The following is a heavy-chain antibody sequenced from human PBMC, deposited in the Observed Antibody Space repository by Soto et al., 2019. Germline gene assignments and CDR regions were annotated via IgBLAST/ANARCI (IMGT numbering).Heavy chain of an antibody. CDR2: ISSSSSYI. D-gene: IGHD5-18*01. CDR3: ARDRDTAMPYNWFDP. CDR1: GFTFSSYS. J-gene: IGHJ5*02. Sequence: EVQLVESGGGLVKPGGSLRLSCAASGFTFSSYSMNWVRQAPGKGLEWVSSISSSSSYIYYADSVKGRFTISRDNAKNSLYLQMNRLRAEDTAVYYCARDRDTAMPYNWFDPWGQGTLVTVSS. V-gene: IGHV3-21*01.